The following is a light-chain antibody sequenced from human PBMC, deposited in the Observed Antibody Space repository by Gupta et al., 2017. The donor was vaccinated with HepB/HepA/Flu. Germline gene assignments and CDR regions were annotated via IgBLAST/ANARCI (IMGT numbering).Light chain of an antibody. CDR2: GIS. CDR3: QSYDSRLSGYV. V-gene: IGLV1-40*01. CDR1: SSNIGAGYD. Sequence: QSVLTQPPSVSGAPAQTVTISCTGSSSNIGAGYDVHWYRQLPGTAPKLLIFGISDRPSGVPDRFSGSKSGTSASLAITGLQAEDEADYYCQSYDSRLSGYVFGAGTKVTVL. J-gene: IGLJ1*01.